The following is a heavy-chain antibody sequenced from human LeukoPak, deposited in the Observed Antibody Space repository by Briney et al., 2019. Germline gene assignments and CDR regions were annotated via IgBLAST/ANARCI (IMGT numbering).Heavy chain of an antibody. CDR3: ARTDYSHFDY. CDR1: GFTVSSNY. V-gene: IGHV3-66*02. J-gene: IGHJ4*02. D-gene: IGHD3-16*01. Sequence: GGSLRLSCAASGFTVSSNYMNWVRQAPGKGLEWGSIIYSGGSTYYADSVKGRFTISRDNSKNTLYLQMNSLRVEDTAVYYCARTDYSHFDYWGQGTLVTVSS. CDR2: IYSGGST.